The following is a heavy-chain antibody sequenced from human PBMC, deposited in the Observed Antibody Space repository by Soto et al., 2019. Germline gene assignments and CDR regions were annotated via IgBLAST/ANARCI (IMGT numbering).Heavy chain of an antibody. CDR1: GYTFTSYA. CDR3: ARDSAQDIVVVPAAAAPYFYYMDF. Sequence: ASVKVSCKASGYTFTSYAMHWVRQAPGQRLEWMGWINAGNGNTKYSQKFQGRVTITRDTSASTAYMELSSLRSEDTAVYYCARDSAQDIVVVPAAAAPYFYYMDFWGKGTTVTVSS. V-gene: IGHV1-3*01. CDR2: INAGNGNT. D-gene: IGHD2-2*01. J-gene: IGHJ6*03.